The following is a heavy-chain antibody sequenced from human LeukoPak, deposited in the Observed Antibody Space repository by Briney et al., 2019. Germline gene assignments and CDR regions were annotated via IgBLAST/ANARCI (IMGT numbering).Heavy chain of an antibody. Sequence: PGGSLRLSCAASGFTFSSYGMHWVRQAPGMGLEWVAVIWYDGSNKYYADSVKGRFTISRDNSKNTLYLQMNSLRAEDTAVYYCAREEDSSAIDYWGQGTLVTVSS. CDR1: GFTFSSYG. CDR3: AREEDSSAIDY. V-gene: IGHV3-33*01. D-gene: IGHD3-22*01. CDR2: IWYDGSNK. J-gene: IGHJ4*02.